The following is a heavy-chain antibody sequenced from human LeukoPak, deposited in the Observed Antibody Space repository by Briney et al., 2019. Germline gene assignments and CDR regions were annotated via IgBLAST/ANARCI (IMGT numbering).Heavy chain of an antibody. CDR3: ARGGAAAETSGFDH. Sequence: ASVKVSCKVFGYTFTSHDINWVRQAPGQGLEWMGWVSTDSDDTGYAQKFQGRVSMTRDNSIDTAYMELRGLKSDDTAVYYCARGGAAAETSGFDHWGRGTLVIVSA. D-gene: IGHD6-13*01. CDR1: GYTFTSHD. V-gene: IGHV1-8*01. J-gene: IGHJ4*02. CDR2: VSTDSDDT.